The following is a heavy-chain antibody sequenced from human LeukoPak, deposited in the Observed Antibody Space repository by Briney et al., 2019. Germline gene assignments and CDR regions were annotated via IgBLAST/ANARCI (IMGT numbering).Heavy chain of an antibody. Sequence: GGSLRLSCAASGFTFSSYAMHWVRQAPGKGLEWVAVISYDGSNKYYADSVKGRFTISRDNSKNTLYLQMSSLRAEDTAVYYCARSGTAAAEYWGQGTLVTVSS. CDR2: ISYDGSNK. V-gene: IGHV3-30*14. CDR1: GFTFSSYA. CDR3: ARSGTAAAEY. D-gene: IGHD6-13*01. J-gene: IGHJ4*02.